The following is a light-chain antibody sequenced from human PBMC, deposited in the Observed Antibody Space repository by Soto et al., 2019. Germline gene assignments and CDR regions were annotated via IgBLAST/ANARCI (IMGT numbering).Light chain of an antibody. CDR3: QHYGSSPTWT. Sequence: EIVLTQSPGTLSLSPGERATLSCRASQSVSSSHLAWYQQRPGQAPRLLMYGASSRATGIPGRFSGSGSGTDFTLTISRLEPEDFAVYYYQHYGSSPTWTFGQGTKVDIK. V-gene: IGKV3-20*01. CDR2: GAS. CDR1: QSVSSSH. J-gene: IGKJ1*01.